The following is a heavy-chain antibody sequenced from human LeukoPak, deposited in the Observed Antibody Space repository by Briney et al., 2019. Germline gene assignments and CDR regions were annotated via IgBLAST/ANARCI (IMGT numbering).Heavy chain of an antibody. Sequence: GASVTVSCTASGYTFTSYGISWVRQAPGQGLEWMGWISAYNGNTNYAQKLQGRVTMTTDTSTSTAYMELRSLRSDDTAVYYCARDLRFLEWLLSGVGFDYWGQGTLVTVSS. D-gene: IGHD3-3*01. CDR1: GYTFTSYG. V-gene: IGHV1-18*01. CDR3: ARDLRFLEWLLSGVGFDY. CDR2: ISAYNGNT. J-gene: IGHJ4*02.